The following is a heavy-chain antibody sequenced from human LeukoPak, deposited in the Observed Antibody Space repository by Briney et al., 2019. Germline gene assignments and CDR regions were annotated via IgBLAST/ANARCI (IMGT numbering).Heavy chain of an antibody. V-gene: IGHV4-39*07. CDR2: IYHSGTTYSGST. CDR3: ARTRMVRGRPRPSYFDY. D-gene: IGHD3-10*01. CDR1: GASMSNYY. J-gene: IGHJ4*02. Sequence: SETLSLTCNVSGASMSNYYWVWIRQPPGKGLEWIGSIYHSGTTYSGSTYYNPSLKSRVTISLDTSKNQFSLKVGSMTAADTAAYYCARTRMVRGRPRPSYFDYWGQGTLVTVSS.